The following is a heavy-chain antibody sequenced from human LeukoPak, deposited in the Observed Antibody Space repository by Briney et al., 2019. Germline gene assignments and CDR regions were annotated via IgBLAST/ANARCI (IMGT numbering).Heavy chain of an antibody. Sequence: PGGSLRLSCAASGFTFSSYSMNWVRQAPGKGLEWVSSISSSSSYIYYADSVKGRFTISRDNAKNSLYLQMNSLRAEDTAVYYCARTRVAVVPAAMDLDPWGQGTLVTVSS. V-gene: IGHV3-21*01. D-gene: IGHD2-2*01. CDR1: GFTFSSYS. CDR3: ARTRVAVVPAAMDLDP. CDR2: ISSSSSYI. J-gene: IGHJ5*02.